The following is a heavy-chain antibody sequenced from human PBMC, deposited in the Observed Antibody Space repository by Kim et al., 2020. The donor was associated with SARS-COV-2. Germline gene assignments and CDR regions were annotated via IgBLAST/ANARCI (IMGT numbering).Heavy chain of an antibody. CDR1: GYTFSSYW. J-gene: IGHJ4*02. D-gene: IGHD1-26*01. Sequence: GGSLRLSCAASGYTFSSYWMNWVRQAPGKGLEWVANIKEDGSDKYYVDSVKGRFTISRDNVKNSLYLQMNSLRVDDTAVYYCASGGKSYWGQGTLVTVSS. CDR3: ASGGKSY. V-gene: IGHV3-7*03. CDR2: IKEDGSDK.